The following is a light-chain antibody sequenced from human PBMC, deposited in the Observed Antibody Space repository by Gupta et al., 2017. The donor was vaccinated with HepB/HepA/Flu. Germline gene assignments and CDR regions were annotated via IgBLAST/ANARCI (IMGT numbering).Light chain of an antibody. V-gene: IGKV3-11*01. CDR3: QQRSNWRDT. CDR2: DAS. CDR1: QSVSDY. Sequence: EIVLTKSPATLSLSPGERATLSCRASQSVSDYLAWYQQKPGQVPRLLIYDASKRATGVPARFSGSGSGTDFTLTINSLEPEDFAVYYCQQRSNWRDTFGQGTRLEIK. J-gene: IGKJ5*01.